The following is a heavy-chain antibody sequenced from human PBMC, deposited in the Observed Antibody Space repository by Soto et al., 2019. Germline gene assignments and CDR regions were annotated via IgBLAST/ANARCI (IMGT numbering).Heavy chain of an antibody. V-gene: IGHV4-30-2*01. CDR2: IYHSGST. CDR1: GGSISSGSYS. D-gene: IGHD4-4*01. CDR3: ARGMTTVTTIDY. J-gene: IGHJ4*02. Sequence: QLQLQESGSGLVKPSQTLSLTCAVSGGSISSGSYSWSWIRQPPGKGLEWIGYIYHSGSTYYNPSLKSRVTISVDRSKNQFSLKLSSVTAADTAVYYCARGMTTVTTIDYWGQGTLVTVSS.